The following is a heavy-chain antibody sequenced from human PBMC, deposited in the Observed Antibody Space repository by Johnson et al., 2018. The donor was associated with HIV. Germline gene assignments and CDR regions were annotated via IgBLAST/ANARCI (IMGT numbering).Heavy chain of an antibody. D-gene: IGHD2-15*01. CDR3: ARLRSPDAFDI. CDR2: ISYDGSNK. CDR1: GFTFSSYA. J-gene: IGHJ3*02. V-gene: IGHV3-30*04. Sequence: QVRLVESGGGVVQPGRSLRLSCAASGFTFSSYAMHWVRQAPGKGLEWVAVISYDGSNKYYADSVKGRFTISRDNSKNTLYLQMNSLRAEDMGVYYCARLRSPDAFDIWGQGTMVTVSS.